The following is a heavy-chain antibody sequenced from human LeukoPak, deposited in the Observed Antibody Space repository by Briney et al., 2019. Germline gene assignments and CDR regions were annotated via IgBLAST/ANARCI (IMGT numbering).Heavy chain of an antibody. Sequence: GGSLRLSCAASGFTFNDFGMSWVRQAPGKGLEWVSGIKWNGDSTDYADSVKGRFTISRDNAKNSLYLQMNSLRAEDTAVYYCAKDQRYFDCFDYWGQGTLVTVSS. CDR2: IKWNGDST. D-gene: IGHD3-9*01. J-gene: IGHJ4*02. CDR3: AKDQRYFDCFDY. V-gene: IGHV3-20*04. CDR1: GFTFNDFG.